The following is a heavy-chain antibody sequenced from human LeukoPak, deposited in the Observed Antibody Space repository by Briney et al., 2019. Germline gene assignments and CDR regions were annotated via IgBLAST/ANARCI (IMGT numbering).Heavy chain of an antibody. Sequence: PGGSLRLSCAASGFTFRSYSMNWVRQAPGKGLEWVSSISSSSSYIYYADSVKGRFTISRDNAKNSLYLQMNSLRAEDTAVYYCATYSSGYYLEAWGQGTLVTVSS. J-gene: IGHJ5*02. CDR2: ISSSSSYI. CDR3: ATYSSGYYLEA. CDR1: GFTFRSYS. D-gene: IGHD3-22*01. V-gene: IGHV3-21*01.